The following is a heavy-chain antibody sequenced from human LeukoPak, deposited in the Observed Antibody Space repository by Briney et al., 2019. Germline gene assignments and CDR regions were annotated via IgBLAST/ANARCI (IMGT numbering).Heavy chain of an antibody. Sequence: GRSLRLYCAAYGFTFSRFGMLWVRQAPGKGLVGVADIWCDGSNKYYADSVKGRFTISRDNSKNTLYLEMNSLRAEDTAVYYCARDYYYDSSGYWDYYFDYWGQGTLVSVSS. J-gene: IGHJ4*02. D-gene: IGHD3-22*01. CDR3: ARDYYYDSSGYWDYYFDY. CDR2: IWCDGSNK. V-gene: IGHV3-33*01. CDR1: GFTFSRFG.